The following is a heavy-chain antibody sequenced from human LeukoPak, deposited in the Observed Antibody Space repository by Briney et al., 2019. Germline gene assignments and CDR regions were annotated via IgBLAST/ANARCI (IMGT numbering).Heavy chain of an antibody. CDR3: ASQQWTAVPPSY. V-gene: IGHV4-59*08. CDR2: IYYSGST. Sequence: PSETLSLTCTVSGGSISSYYWSWIRQPPGKGLDWIGYIYYSGSTNYNPSLKSRVTISVDTSKNQFSLKLTSVTAADTAVYYCASQQWTAVPPSYWGQGTLVTVSS. D-gene: IGHD6-19*01. CDR1: GGSISSYY. J-gene: IGHJ4*02.